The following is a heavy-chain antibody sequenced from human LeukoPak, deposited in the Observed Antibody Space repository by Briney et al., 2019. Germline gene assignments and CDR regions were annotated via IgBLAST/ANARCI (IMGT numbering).Heavy chain of an antibody. CDR2: INPNSGGT. Sequence: ASVKVSCKASGYTFTGYYMHWVRQAPGQGLEWMGWINPNSGGTNYAQKFQGRVTMTRDTSISTAYMGLSRLRSDDTAVYYCARFLSKQQLSDYWGQGTLVTVSS. CDR3: ARFLSKQQLSDY. D-gene: IGHD6-13*01. V-gene: IGHV1-2*02. CDR1: GYTFTGYY. J-gene: IGHJ4*02.